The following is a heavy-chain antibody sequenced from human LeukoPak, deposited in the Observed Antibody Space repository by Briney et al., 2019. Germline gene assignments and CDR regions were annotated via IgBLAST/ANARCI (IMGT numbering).Heavy chain of an antibody. CDR2: IKEDGSEE. J-gene: IGHJ4*02. D-gene: IGHD3-10*01. CDR3: ARAGN. V-gene: IGHV3-7*01. Sequence: PGGSLRLSCAASGFTFSSQWMSWVRQAPGKGLEWVANIKEDGSEEDYVDSVKGRFTISRDNAKNSLYLQMNSLKVEDTAVYYCARAGNWGQGTLVTVSS. CDR1: GFTFSSQW.